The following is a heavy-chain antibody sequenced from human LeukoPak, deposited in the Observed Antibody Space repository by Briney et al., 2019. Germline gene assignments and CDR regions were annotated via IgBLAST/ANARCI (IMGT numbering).Heavy chain of an antibody. CDR1: GFTFSSYG. CDR2: IWYDGSNK. D-gene: IGHD3-16*02. V-gene: IGHV3-30*02. CDR3: ASRIGGVIVTALDY. J-gene: IGHJ4*02. Sequence: GGSLRLSCAASGFTFSSYGMHWVRQAPGKGLEWVAVIWYDGSNKYYADSVKGRFTISRDNSKNTVYLQMNSLRTEDTAVYYCASRIGGVIVTALDYWGQGTLVTVSS.